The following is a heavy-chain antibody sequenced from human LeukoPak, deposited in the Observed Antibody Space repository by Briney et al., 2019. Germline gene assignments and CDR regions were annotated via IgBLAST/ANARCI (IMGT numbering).Heavy chain of an antibody. CDR1: GYSISSGYY. D-gene: IGHD1-26*01. V-gene: IGHV4-38-2*02. J-gene: IGHJ4*02. Sequence: SETLSLTCTVSGYSISSGYYWGWIRQPPGKGLEWIGSIYHSGSTYYNPSLKSRVTISVDTSKNQFSLKLSSVTAADTAVYYCAAGWELLAFDYWGQGTLVTVSS. CDR3: AAGWELLAFDY. CDR2: IYHSGST.